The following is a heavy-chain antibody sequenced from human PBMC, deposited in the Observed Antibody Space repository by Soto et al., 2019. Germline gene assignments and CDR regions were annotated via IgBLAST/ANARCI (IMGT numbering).Heavy chain of an antibody. J-gene: IGHJ6*02. CDR3: ARDSHPYYGMDV. CDR2: IYYSGST. Sequence: QVQLQESGPGLVKPSQTLSLTCTVSGGSISSGGYYWSWIRQHPGKGLEWIGYIYYSGSTYYNPSLKGRVTLSVDTSKNQFSLKLSSVTAADTAVYYCARDSHPYYGMDVWGQGTTVTVSS. V-gene: IGHV4-31*03. CDR1: GGSISSGGYY.